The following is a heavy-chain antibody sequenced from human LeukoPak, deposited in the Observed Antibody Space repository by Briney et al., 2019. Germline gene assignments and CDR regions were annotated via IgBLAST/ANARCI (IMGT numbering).Heavy chain of an antibody. V-gene: IGHV3-33*01. CDR3: ARNYNWNDGSPYYFDY. Sequence: PGRSLRLSCAASGFTFSSYGMHWVRQAPGKGLEWVAVIWYDGSNKYYADSVKGRFTISRDNSKNTLYLQMNSLRAADTAVYYCARNYNWNDGSPYYFDYWGQGTLVTVSS. J-gene: IGHJ4*02. CDR2: IWYDGSNK. CDR1: GFTFSSYG. D-gene: IGHD1-1*01.